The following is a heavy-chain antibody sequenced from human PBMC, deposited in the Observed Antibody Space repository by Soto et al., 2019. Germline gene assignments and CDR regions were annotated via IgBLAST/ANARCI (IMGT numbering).Heavy chain of an antibody. V-gene: IGHV1-69*06. CDR3: ARGYPGHYYCSGGSCHLDY. CDR1: GGTFSSYA. J-gene: IGHJ4*02. CDR2: IIPIFGTA. Sequence: QVPLVQSGAEVKKPGSSVKVSCKASGGTFSSYAISWVRQAPGQGLEWMGGIIPIFGTANYAQKFQGRVTITADKSTSTAYMELSSLRSEDTAVYYCARGYPGHYYCSGGSCHLDYWGQGTLVTVSS. D-gene: IGHD2-15*01.